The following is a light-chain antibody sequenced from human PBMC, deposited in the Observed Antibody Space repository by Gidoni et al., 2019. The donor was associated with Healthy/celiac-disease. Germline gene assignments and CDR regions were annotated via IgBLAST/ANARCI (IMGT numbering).Light chain of an antibody. CDR1: SGSIASNY. V-gene: IGLV6-57*01. J-gene: IGLJ3*02. CDR2: EDN. CDR3: QSYDSSNWV. Sequence: NFMLPQPHSVSESPGTTVTISCTRSSGSIASNYVQWYQQRPGSSPTTVIYEDNQRPSGVHDRFSGSIDSSSNSASLTISGLKTEDEADYYCQSYDSSNWVFGGGTKLTVL.